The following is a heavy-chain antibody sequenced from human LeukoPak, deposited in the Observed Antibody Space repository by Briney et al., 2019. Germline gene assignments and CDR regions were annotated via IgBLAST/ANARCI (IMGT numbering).Heavy chain of an antibody. J-gene: IGHJ6*03. CDR1: GFSFSNYG. CDR2: TSYDGSNK. CDR3: AREERYYYYYMDV. V-gene: IGHV3-30-3*01. Sequence: PGGSLRLSCAASGFSFSNYGMHWVRQAPGKGLEWVAVTSYDGSNKYYGDSVKGRFTISRDNSKNTLYLQMNSLRAEDTAVYYCAREERYYYYYMDVWGKGTTVTVSS.